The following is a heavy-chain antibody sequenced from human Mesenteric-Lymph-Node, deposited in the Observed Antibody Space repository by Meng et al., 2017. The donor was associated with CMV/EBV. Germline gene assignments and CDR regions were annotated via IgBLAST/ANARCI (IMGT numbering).Heavy chain of an antibody. V-gene: IGHV3-7*01. CDR1: GFTFSDYY. J-gene: IGHJ4*02. Sequence: GGSLRLSCAASGFTFSDYYMSWIRQAPGKGLEWVANIKQDGSEKYYVDSVKGRFTISRDNAKNSLYLQMNSLRAEDTAVYYCARMDRWYYFDYWGQGTLVTVSS. CDR3: ARMDRWYYFDY. CDR2: IKQDGSEK. D-gene: IGHD3/OR15-3a*01.